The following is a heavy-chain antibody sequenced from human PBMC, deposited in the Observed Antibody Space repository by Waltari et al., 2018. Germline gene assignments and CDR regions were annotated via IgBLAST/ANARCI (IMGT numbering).Heavy chain of an antibody. V-gene: IGHV1-8*01. CDR2: MNPNSGNT. Sequence: QVQLVQSGAEVKKPGASVKVSCKASGYTFTSYDINWVRQANGQGLEWMGWMNPNSGNTGYAQKFQGRVTMTRNTSISTAYMELSSLRSEDTAVYYCARGIQLWVAYYYYGMDVWGQGTTVTVSS. CDR3: ARGIQLWVAYYYYGMDV. CDR1: GYTFTSYD. D-gene: IGHD5-18*01. J-gene: IGHJ6*02.